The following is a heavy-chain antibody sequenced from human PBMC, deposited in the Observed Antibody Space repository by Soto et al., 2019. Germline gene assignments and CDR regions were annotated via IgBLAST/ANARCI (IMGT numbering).Heavy chain of an antibody. Sequence: TSETLSLTCTVSGGSVSSGSYYWSWIRQPPGKGLEWIGYIYYSGSTNYNPSLKSRVTISVDTSKNQFSLKLSSVTAADTSVYYCARDAPVDTAMVLDYWGQGTLVTVSS. CDR1: GGSVSSGSYY. V-gene: IGHV4-61*01. CDR2: IYYSGST. J-gene: IGHJ4*02. CDR3: ARDAPVDTAMVLDY. D-gene: IGHD5-18*01.